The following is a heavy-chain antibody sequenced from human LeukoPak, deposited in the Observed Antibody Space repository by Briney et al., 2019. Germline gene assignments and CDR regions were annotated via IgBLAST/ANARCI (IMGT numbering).Heavy chain of an antibody. Sequence: SETLSLTCTVSGGSISSYYWSWIRQPAGKGLEWIGRIYTSGSTNCNPSLKSRVTMSVDTSKNQFSLKLSSVTAADTAVYYCARSYDSSGYYYYFDYWGQGTLVTVSS. J-gene: IGHJ4*02. D-gene: IGHD3-22*01. CDR1: GGSISSYY. CDR3: ARSYDSSGYYYYFDY. CDR2: IYTSGST. V-gene: IGHV4-4*07.